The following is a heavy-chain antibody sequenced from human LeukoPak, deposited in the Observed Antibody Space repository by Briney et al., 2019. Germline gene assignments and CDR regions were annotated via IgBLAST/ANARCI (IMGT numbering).Heavy chain of an antibody. J-gene: IGHJ4*02. CDR3: ASKGYCGGDCYAIDY. CDR1: GYTFTGYY. Sequence: ASVKVSRKASGYTFTGYYMHWVRQAPGQGLEWMGWINPNSGGTNYAQKFQGRVTMTRDTSISTAYMELSRLRSDDTAVYYCASKGYCGGDCYAIDYWGQGTLVTVSS. D-gene: IGHD2-21*02. CDR2: INPNSGGT. V-gene: IGHV1-2*02.